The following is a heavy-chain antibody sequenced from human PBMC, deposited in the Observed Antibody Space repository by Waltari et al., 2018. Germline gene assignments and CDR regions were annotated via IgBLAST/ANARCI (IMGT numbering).Heavy chain of an antibody. J-gene: IGHJ3*02. V-gene: IGHV3-21*01. CDR3: ARESNLDAFDI. CDR1: GFTLSSYS. CDR2: ISSSSSYI. Sequence: EVQLVESGGGLVKPGGSLRLSCAASGFTLSSYSMNGVRQAPGKGLELVSSISSSSSYIYYADSVKGRFTISRDNAKNSLYLQMNSLRAEDTAVYYCARESNLDAFDIWGQGTMVTVSS.